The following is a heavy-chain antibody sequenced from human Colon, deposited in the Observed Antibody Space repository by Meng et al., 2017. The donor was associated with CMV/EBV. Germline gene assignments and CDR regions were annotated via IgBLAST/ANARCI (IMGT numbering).Heavy chain of an antibody. V-gene: IGHV1-69*05. CDR3: ARGVLVRGVIIYY. Sequence: WKGSGGTFSSYAISWVRQAPGQGLEWMGGIIPIFGTANYAQKFQGRVTITTDESTSTAYMELSSLRSEDTAVYYCARGVLVRGVIIYYWGQGTLVTVSS. CDR1: GGTFSSYA. J-gene: IGHJ4*02. CDR2: IIPIFGTA. D-gene: IGHD3-10*01.